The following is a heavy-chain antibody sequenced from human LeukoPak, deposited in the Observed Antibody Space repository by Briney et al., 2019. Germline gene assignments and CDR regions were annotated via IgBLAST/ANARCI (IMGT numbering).Heavy chain of an antibody. CDR1: GFNFRDYD. CDR3: ARSINYSNYLLDS. CDR2: ISASGATT. J-gene: IGHJ4*02. V-gene: IGHV3-23*01. D-gene: IGHD4-11*01. Sequence: GGSLRLSCAASGFNFRDYDITWVRQAPGKGLEWVASISASGATTNYADSVRGRFTIFRDNSNKVTYLRMNSPSAEDTAVYYCARSINYSNYLLDSWGQGTRVTVSS.